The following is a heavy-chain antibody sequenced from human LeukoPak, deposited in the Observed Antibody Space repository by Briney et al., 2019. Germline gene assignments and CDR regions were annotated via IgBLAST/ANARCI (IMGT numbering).Heavy chain of an antibody. CDR1: GFTFSSYA. V-gene: IGHV3-30*04. Sequence: GGSLRLSCAASGFTFSSYAMHWVRQAPGKGLEWVAVISYDGSNKYYADSVKGRFTISRDNSKNTLYLQMNSLGAEDTAVYYCARDDFWSGYGYWGQGTLVTVSS. D-gene: IGHD3-3*01. CDR2: ISYDGSNK. J-gene: IGHJ4*02. CDR3: ARDDFWSGYGY.